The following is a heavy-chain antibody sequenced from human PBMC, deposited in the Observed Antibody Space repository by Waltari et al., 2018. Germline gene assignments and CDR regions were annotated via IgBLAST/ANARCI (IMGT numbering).Heavy chain of an antibody. CDR3: ARDPGGWNVDY. Sequence: QVQLVQSGAEVRKPGSSVRISCKPSGGTFSSWAFSWVRQAPGQGLEWVGMFSPVFGTSSSAQRFQGRVIFTRDTSASTAYMDLSGLTSDDTAVYYCARDPGGWNVDYWGQGTHVTVSS. J-gene: IGHJ4*02. V-gene: IGHV1-69*05. D-gene: IGHD1-1*01. CDR1: GGTFSSWA. CDR2: FSPVFGTS.